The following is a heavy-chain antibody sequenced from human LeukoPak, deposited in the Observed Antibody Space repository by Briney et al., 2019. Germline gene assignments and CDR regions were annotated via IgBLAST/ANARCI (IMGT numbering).Heavy chain of an antibody. CDR3: AREFRYSKGDPFDY. D-gene: IGHD2-21*01. J-gene: IGHJ4*02. Sequence: GGSLRLSCAASGFTFSSYWMHWVRQAPGKGLVWVSRISTDGSSTSYADSVKGRFTISRDNAKNTLYLQMNSLRAEDTAVYYCAREFRYSKGDPFDYWGQGTLVTVSS. CDR2: ISTDGSST. V-gene: IGHV3-74*01. CDR1: GFTFSSYW.